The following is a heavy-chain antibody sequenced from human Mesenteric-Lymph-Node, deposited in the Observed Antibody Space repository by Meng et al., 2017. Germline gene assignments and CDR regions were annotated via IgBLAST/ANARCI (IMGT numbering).Heavy chain of an antibody. CDR2: SSGTGASA. V-gene: IGHV3-23*04. CDR1: GFTLSAYA. D-gene: IGHD3-22*01. J-gene: IGHJ4*02. CDR3: ARDGYNYVAFDF. Sequence: VQRGASGGGLVQPGGSLRPSCAASGFTLSAYAMSWVRQAPGKGLEWVSFSSGTGASAHYADSVKGRFTISRDNPRNTLYLQMDKLRVEDTAIYYCARDGYNYVAFDFWGQGIVVTVSS.